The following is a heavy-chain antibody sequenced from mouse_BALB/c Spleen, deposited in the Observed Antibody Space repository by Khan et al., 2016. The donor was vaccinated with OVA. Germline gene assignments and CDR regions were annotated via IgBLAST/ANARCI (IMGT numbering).Heavy chain of an antibody. CDR2: IWGGGTT. D-gene: IGHD2-10*02. V-gene: IGHV2-6-5*01. CDR3: AKGVWSYYYAVDY. Sequence: VQLVESGPGLVAPSQSLSITCSVSGFSLTDYDVSWIRQPPGKGLEWLGVIWGGGTTYYNSVLESRLSISKDNSKSRVFLKMNSLQTDDTAMYYCAKGVWSYYYAVDYWGQGTSVTGSS. J-gene: IGHJ4*01. CDR1: GFSLTDYD.